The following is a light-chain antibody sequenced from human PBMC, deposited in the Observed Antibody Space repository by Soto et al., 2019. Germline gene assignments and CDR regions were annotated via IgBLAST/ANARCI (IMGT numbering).Light chain of an antibody. J-gene: IGLJ1*01. CDR3: QSYDRTLSGFV. CDR2: GNN. Sequence: QSVLTQPPSVSGAPGQRVTISCTGSSSNTGAGYDVHWYKQFPGTAPKLLIYGNNNRPSGVPDRFSGSKSGTSASLAITGPQVEDEADYYCQSYDRTLSGFVFGTGTKLTVL. V-gene: IGLV1-40*01. CDR1: SSNTGAGYD.